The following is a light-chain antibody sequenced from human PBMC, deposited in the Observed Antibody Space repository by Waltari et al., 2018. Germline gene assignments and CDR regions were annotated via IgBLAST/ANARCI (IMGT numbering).Light chain of an antibody. CDR1: QVINNW. CDR2: GAS. J-gene: IGKJ1*01. V-gene: IGKV1-12*01. CDR3: QQGDSFPPT. Sequence: DIQMTQSLSSVSASVGVRVIITCRASQVINNWLAWYQQKPGKAPKLLIYGASVLQSGVPSRFSGSGSGTDFTLTISNLQPEDFATYFCQQGDSFPPTFGQGTKVEV.